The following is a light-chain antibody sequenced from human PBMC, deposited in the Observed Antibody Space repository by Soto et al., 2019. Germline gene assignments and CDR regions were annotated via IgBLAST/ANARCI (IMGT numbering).Light chain of an antibody. CDR2: GAS. CDR1: QSIDNW. CDR3: QQVSSLST. J-gene: IGKJ3*01. Sequence: DIQMTQSPSSVSASVGDTVTITCRASQSIDNWLAWYQQKPGKAPKLLIFGASTLRSGVPSRFSGSRSGTDFTLTISSLQPEDFGTYYCQQVSSLSTFGPGTKVDIK. V-gene: IGKV1-12*01.